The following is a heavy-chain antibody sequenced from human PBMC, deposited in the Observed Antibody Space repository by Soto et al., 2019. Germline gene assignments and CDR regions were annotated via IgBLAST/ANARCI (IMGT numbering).Heavy chain of an antibody. CDR3: ARSNHYYGSGTPYYYFHGMDV. CDR2: INFGSGDT. J-gene: IGHJ6*02. V-gene: IGHV1-3*01. Sequence: GASVKVSCKASGCTFTNYAMHWVRQAPGQRLEWMGWINFGSGDTKSSQKFQGRVTSTRDTSASPTYMEMRSLRYEDTTVYYCARSNHYYGSGTPYYYFHGMDVWGQGPTVTVSS. CDR1: GCTFTNYA. D-gene: IGHD3-10*01.